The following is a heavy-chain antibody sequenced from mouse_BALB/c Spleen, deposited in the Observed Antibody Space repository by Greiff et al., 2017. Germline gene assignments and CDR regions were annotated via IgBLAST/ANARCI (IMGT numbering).Heavy chain of an antibody. CDR2: IWAGGST. V-gene: IGHV2-9*02. J-gene: IGHJ3*01. D-gene: IGHD1-1*01. CDR1: GFSLTSYG. Sequence: VKLVESGPGLVAPSQSLSITCTVSGFSLTSYGVHWVRQPPGKGLEWLGVIWAGGSTNYNSALMSRLSISKDNSKSQVFLKMNSLQTDDTAMYYCARENDGSSPWFAYWGQGTLVTVSA. CDR3: ARENDGSSPWFAY.